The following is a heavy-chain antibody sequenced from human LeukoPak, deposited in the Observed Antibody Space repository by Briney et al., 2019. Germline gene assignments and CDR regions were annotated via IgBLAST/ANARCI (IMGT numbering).Heavy chain of an antibody. Sequence: SQTLSLTRTVSGGSISSGAYYWSWIRQLPGKGLEWIGYIYYSGSAYYNPSLKSRVTISVDTSKNQFSLKLSSVSAADTAVFYCARVSAGSVILDPWGQGTLVTVSS. V-gene: IGHV4-31*03. CDR2: IYYSGSA. CDR1: GGSISSGAYY. CDR3: ARVSAGSVILDP. J-gene: IGHJ5*02. D-gene: IGHD3-16*01.